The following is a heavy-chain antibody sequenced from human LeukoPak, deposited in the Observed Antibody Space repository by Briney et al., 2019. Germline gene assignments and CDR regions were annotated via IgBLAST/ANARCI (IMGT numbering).Heavy chain of an antibody. J-gene: IGHJ4*02. CDR1: GFTFSSYA. CDR3: AKGAATYYYDSSGYLDY. CDR2: ISGSGGST. V-gene: IGHV3-23*01. D-gene: IGHD3-22*01. Sequence: GGSLRLSCAASGFTFSSYAMSWVRQAPGKWLEWVSAISGSGGSTYYADSVKGRFTISRDNSKNTLYLQMNSLRAEDTAVYYCAKGAATYYYDSSGYLDYWGQGTLVTVSS.